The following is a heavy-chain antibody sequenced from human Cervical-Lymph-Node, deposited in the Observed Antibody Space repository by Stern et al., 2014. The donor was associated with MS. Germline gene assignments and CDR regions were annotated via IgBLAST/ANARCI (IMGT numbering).Heavy chain of an antibody. CDR2: IYYRGST. D-gene: IGHD3-10*01. Sequence: QVQLGQSGPGLVKPSETLSLTCTVSGGSISSSSYYWGWIRQPPGKGLEGIGSIYYRGSTYYNPSPQSRVPISVDTSKNPFSPKLSSVTAADTAVYYCASQPLWFGDLYYFDYWGQGTLVTVSS. CDR3: ASQPLWFGDLYYFDY. J-gene: IGHJ4*02. V-gene: IGHV4-39*01. CDR1: GGSISSSSYY.